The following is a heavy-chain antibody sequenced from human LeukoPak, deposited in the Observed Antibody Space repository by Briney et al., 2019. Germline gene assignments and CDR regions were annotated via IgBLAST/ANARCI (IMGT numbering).Heavy chain of an antibody. Sequence: GGSLRLSCAASGFTVSSNYMSWVRQAPGKGLEWVSAISGSGGSTYYADSVKGRFTISRDNSKNTLYLQMNSLRAEDTAVYYCATYYDSSGYTPYFDYWGQGTLVTVPS. J-gene: IGHJ4*02. V-gene: IGHV3-23*01. D-gene: IGHD3-22*01. CDR3: ATYYDSSGYTPYFDY. CDR1: GFTVSSNY. CDR2: ISGSGGST.